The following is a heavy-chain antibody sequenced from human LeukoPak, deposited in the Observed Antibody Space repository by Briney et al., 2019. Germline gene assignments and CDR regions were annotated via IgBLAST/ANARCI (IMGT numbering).Heavy chain of an antibody. CDR3: ARDSYSSSSQYYYYYGMDV. D-gene: IGHD6-6*01. V-gene: IGHV3-21*01. CDR1: GFTFSSYS. J-gene: IGHJ6*02. CDR2: ISSSSSYI. Sequence: GSLRLSCAASGFTFSSYSMNWVRQAPGKGLEWVSSISSSSSYIYYADSVKGRFTISRDNAKNSLYLQMNSLRAEDTAVYYCARDSYSSSSQYYYYYGMDVWGQGTTVTVSS.